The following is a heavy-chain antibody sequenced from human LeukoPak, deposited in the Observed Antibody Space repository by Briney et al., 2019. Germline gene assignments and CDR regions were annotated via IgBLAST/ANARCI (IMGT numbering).Heavy chain of an antibody. D-gene: IGHD2-21*01. CDR1: GFIFSSYG. V-gene: IGHV3-30*02. CDR2: IRYDGSNK. CDR3: AKVYLSQSPFDY. J-gene: IGHJ4*02. Sequence: GGSLRLSCAASGFIFSSYGMHWVRQAPGKGLEWVAFIRYDGSNKYYADSVKGRFTISRDNSKNTLYLQMNSLRAEDTAVYYCAKVYLSQSPFDYWGQGTLVTVSS.